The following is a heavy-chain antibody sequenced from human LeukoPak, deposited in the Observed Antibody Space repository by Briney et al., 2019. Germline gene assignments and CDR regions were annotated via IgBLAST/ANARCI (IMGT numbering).Heavy chain of an antibody. J-gene: IGHJ6*02. CDR3: ANLWDIVVVPVSYYYGMDV. CDR1: GFTFSSYW. D-gene: IGHD2-2*01. Sequence: GGSLRLSCAASGFTFSSYWMHWVRQAPGKGLVWVSRINSDGSSTSYADSVKGRFTISRDNAKNTLYLQMNSLRAEDTAVYYCANLWDIVVVPVSYYYGMDVWGQGTTVTVSS. V-gene: IGHV3-74*01. CDR2: INSDGSST.